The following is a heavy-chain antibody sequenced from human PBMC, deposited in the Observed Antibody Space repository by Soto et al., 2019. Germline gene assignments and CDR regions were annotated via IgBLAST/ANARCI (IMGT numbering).Heavy chain of an antibody. D-gene: IGHD3-10*01. J-gene: IGHJ4*02. CDR1: GGSISSYY. CDR3: ARGIWFGELFDY. Sequence: SQTLSLTCTVSGGSISSYYWSWIRQPPGKGLERIGYIYYSGSTNYNPSLKSRVTISVDTSKNQFSLKLSSVTAADTAVYYCARGIWFGELFDYWGQGTLVTVSS. V-gene: IGHV4-59*08. CDR2: IYYSGST.